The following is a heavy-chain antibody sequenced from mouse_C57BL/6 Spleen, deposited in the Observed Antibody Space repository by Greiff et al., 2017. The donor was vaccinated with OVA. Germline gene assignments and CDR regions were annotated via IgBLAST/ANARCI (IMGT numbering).Heavy chain of an antibody. V-gene: IGHV1-22*01. D-gene: IGHD2-1*01. Sequence: EVQGVESGPELVKPGASVKMSCKASGYTFTDYNMHWVKQSHGKSLEWIGYINPNNGGTSYNQKFKGKATLTVNKSSSTAYMELRSLTSEDSAVYYCARWDYDNFRFAYWGQGTLVTVSA. CDR3: ARWDYDNFRFAY. J-gene: IGHJ3*01. CDR1: GYTFTDYN. CDR2: INPNNGGT.